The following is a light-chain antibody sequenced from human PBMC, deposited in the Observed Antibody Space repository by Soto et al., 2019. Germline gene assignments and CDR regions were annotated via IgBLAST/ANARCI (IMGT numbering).Light chain of an antibody. J-gene: IGKJ1*01. Sequence: EIVLTQSPGTLSLSPGERATLSCRASQSVSSSYLAWYQQKPGQAPRLLIYDASSRATGIPDRFSGSGSGTDFTLTISSLQPDDFATYYCQQYNSYSGTFGQGTKVDIK. CDR2: DAS. CDR1: QSVSSSY. CDR3: QQYNSYSGT. V-gene: IGKV3-20*01.